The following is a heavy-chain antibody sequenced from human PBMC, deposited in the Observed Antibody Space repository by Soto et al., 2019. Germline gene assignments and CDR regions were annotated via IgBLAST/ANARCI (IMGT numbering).Heavy chain of an antibody. V-gene: IGHV1-69*01. CDR2: IIPIFGTA. CDR1: GGTFSRYA. CDR3: AIGIIGPRLTYYGMDV. D-gene: IGHD3-16*01. Sequence: QVQLVQSGADVKKPGSSVNVSCKASGGTFSRYAISWVRQAPGQGLEWMGGIIPIFGTANYAQKFQGRVTITADDSTRTAYMELSSLRSEDTAVYYCAIGIIGPRLTYYGMDVWGQGTTVTVSS. J-gene: IGHJ6*02.